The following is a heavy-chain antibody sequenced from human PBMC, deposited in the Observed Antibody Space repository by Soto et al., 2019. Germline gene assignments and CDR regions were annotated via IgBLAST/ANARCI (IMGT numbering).Heavy chain of an antibody. CDR1: GSYITSGDYN. J-gene: IGHJ4*02. Sequence: PSETLSLTCSVSGSYITSGDYNWTWIRQAPGKGLEWIGYMSHSETTYYSPALKNRIIISSDFSMNQFSLRLNSVTAADTAVYFCAGFGVGDRDDKWGQGTLVTVSS. V-gene: IGHV4-30-4*01. CDR2: MSHSETT. CDR3: AGFGVGDRDDK. D-gene: IGHD2-8*01.